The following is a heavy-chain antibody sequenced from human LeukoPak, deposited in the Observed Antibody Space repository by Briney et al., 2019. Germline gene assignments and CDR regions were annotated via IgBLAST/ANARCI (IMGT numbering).Heavy chain of an antibody. J-gene: IGHJ3*02. Sequence: GASVKVSCKASGYTFTGYYMHWVRQAPGQGLEWMGWINPNSGGTNYAQKFQGRVTMTRDTSISTAYMELSRLRSDDTAVYYCARDEIVGARDAFDIWGQGTMVTVSS. CDR1: GYTFTGYY. D-gene: IGHD1-26*01. CDR2: INPNSGGT. V-gene: IGHV1-2*02. CDR3: ARDEIVGARDAFDI.